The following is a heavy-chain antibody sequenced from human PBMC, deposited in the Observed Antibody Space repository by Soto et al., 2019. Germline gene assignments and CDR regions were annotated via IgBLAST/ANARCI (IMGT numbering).Heavy chain of an antibody. D-gene: IGHD1-1*01. Sequence: GGSLRLSCVASGFTFSNFGMHWVRQAPGKGLEWVAVIWYDGSNKYYADSVKGRFTISRDNSKNTLYLQMNSLRAEDTAVYYCARGRYFLDYYYGMHVWGQGTTVTVSS. V-gene: IGHV3-33*08. J-gene: IGHJ6*02. CDR2: IWYDGSNK. CDR1: GFTFSNFG. CDR3: ARGRYFLDYYYGMHV.